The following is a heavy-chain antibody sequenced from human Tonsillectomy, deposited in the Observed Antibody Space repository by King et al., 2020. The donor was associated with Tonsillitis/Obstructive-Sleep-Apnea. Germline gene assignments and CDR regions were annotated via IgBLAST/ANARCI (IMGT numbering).Heavy chain of an antibody. D-gene: IGHD3-16*02. CDR1: GGTFSNYA. CDR2: IIPILGIT. CDR3: AGGHRGGPYYYYYYGMDV. J-gene: IGHJ6*02. Sequence: QLVQSGAEVKKPGSSVRVSCKASGGTFSNYAFSWVRQAPGQGLEWMGGIIPILGITNYAQKFQGRVTITADKSTSTAYMELSSLRSEDTAVYYCAGGHRGGPYYYYYYGMDVWGQGTTVTVSS. V-gene: IGHV1-69*10.